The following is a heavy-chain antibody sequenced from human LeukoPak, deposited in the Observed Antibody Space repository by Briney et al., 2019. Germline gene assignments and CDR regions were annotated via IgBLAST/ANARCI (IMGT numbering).Heavy chain of an antibody. Sequence: SQTLSLTCTVSGGSISSGSYYWSWIRQPAGKGLEWIGRIYSSENTNYNPSLKSRVTISVDTSKNQFSLELNSVTAADTAVYYCARSLITPTNWFDPWGQGTLVTVSS. CDR1: GGSISSGSYY. V-gene: IGHV4-61*02. J-gene: IGHJ5*02. CDR3: ARSLITPTNWFDP. CDR2: IYSSENT. D-gene: IGHD2-15*01.